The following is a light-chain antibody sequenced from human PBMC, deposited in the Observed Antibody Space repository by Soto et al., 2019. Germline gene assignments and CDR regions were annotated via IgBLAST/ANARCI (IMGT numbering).Light chain of an antibody. J-gene: IGKJ2*01. CDR3: LQDYDFPYT. CDR2: WAS. CDR1: QSVFYSSNNKNY. Sequence: DLVMTQSPDSVAVSLGERATINCKSSQSVFYSSNNKNYLAWYQKKPGQPPKLLIYWASTRASGVPGRFSGSGSGTDFTLTINDLQPEDVATYFCLQDYDFPYTFGQGTKLEI. V-gene: IGKV4-1*01.